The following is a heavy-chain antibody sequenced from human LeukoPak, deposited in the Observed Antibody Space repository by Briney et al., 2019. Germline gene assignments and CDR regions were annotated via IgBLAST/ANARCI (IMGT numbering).Heavy chain of an antibody. CDR1: GFTFSSYA. CDR2: ISGSGGST. D-gene: IGHD3-10*01. CDR3: AKKNDYYGSGSSGPFDY. V-gene: IGHV3-23*01. J-gene: IGHJ4*02. Sequence: SGGSLRLSCAASGFTFSSYAMSWVRQAPGKGLEWVSAISGSGGSTYYADSVKGRFTISRDNSKNTLYLQMNSLRAEDTAVYYCAKKNDYYGSGSSGPFDYWGQGTLVTASS.